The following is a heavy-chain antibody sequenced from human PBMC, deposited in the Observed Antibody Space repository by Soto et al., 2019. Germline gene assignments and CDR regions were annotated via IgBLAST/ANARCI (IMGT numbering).Heavy chain of an antibody. V-gene: IGHV3-33*01. D-gene: IGHD5-12*01. CDR1: GFTFSSYG. Sequence: GGSLRLSCAASGFTFSSYGMHWVRQAPGKGLEWVAVIWYDGSNKYYADSVKGRFTISRDNSKNTLYLQMNSLRAEDTAVYYCARGGYSGYDYYYYYMDVWGKGTTVTVSS. CDR3: ARGGYSGYDYYYYYMDV. J-gene: IGHJ6*03. CDR2: IWYDGSNK.